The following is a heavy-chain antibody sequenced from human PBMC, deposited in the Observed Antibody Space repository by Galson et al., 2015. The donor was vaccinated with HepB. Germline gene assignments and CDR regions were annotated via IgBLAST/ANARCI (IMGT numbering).Heavy chain of an antibody. J-gene: IGHJ6*02. D-gene: IGHD3-3*01. V-gene: IGHV3-23*01. CDR3: AKSMYYDFWSGYYYYYGMDV. CDR2: ISGSGGST. Sequence: SLRLSCTASGFTFSSYSMNWVRQAPGKGLEWVSAISGSGGSTYYADSVKGRFTISRDNSKNTLYLQMNSLRAEDTAVYYCAKSMYYDFWSGYYYYYGMDVWGQGTTVTVSS. CDR1: GFTFSSYS.